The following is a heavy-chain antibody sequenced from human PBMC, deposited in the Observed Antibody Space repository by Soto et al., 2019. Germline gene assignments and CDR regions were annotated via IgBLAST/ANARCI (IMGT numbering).Heavy chain of an antibody. CDR2: IYSSGST. CDR1: GGSISNSY. D-gene: IGHD3-3*01. V-gene: IGHV4-59*12. Sequence: PSETLSLTCTVSGGSISNSYWSWIRQSPEKGLEWIGYIYSSGSTNYNPSLNSRVTISVDTSKNQFSLKLSSVTAADTAVYYCARDSPYDFWSGYSNAFDIWGQGTMVTVSS. J-gene: IGHJ3*02. CDR3: ARDSPYDFWSGYSNAFDI.